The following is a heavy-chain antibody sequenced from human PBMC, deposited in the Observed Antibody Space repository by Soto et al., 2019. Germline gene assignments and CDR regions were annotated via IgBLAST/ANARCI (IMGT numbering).Heavy chain of an antibody. CDR3: ARDGPPTDY. CDR2: ISAYNGNT. CDR1: GYTFSSYH. V-gene: IGHV1-18*01. J-gene: IGHJ4*02. Sequence: QVQLVQSGAEVKKPGASVKVSFKASGYTFSSYHISWVRQAPGQGLEWMGWISAYNGNTNYAQKLQGRVTMTTYTSTSTAYRALRSLRSADTAVYYCARDGPPTDYWGQGTLVTVSS.